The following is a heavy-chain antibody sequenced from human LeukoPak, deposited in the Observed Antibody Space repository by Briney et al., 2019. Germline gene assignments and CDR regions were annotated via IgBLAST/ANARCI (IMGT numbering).Heavy chain of an antibody. J-gene: IGHJ5*02. CDR3: ARGHIPAAAGYNSFAP. CDR2: VNARGDT. CDR1: RWSFNDYY. Sequence: SETLSLTSADPRWSFNDYYSNWIRQPPGMGLEWIEGVNARGDTNYNPSLKSRVTISVDTSKNPFSLRLTSMIAADTAVYYCARGHIPAAAGYNSFAPCGEGTLVTVSS. D-gene: IGHD2-2*01. V-gene: IGHV4-34*01.